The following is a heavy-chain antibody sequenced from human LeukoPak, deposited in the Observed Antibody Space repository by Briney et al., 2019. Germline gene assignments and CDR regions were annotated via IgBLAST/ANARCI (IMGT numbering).Heavy chain of an antibody. CDR3: ARGDLAAAGTGFDY. CDR1: GFTFSSYW. Sequence: GGSLRLSCAASGFTFSSYWMHWVRQAPGKGLVWVSRINSDGSSTSYADSVKGRFTISRDNAKNTLYLQMNSLRAEDTAVYYCARGDLAAAGTGFDYWGQGTLSPSPQ. CDR2: INSDGSST. J-gene: IGHJ4*02. D-gene: IGHD6-13*01. V-gene: IGHV3-74*01.